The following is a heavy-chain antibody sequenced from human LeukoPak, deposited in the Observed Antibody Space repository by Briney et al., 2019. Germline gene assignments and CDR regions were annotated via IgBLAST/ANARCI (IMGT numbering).Heavy chain of an antibody. CDR1: GYTFTGYY. Sequence: GASVKVSCKASGYTFTGYYMHWVRQAPGQGLEWMGWINPNSGGTNYAQKFQGRVTMTRDTSISTAYMELSRLRSDDTAVYYCARLYSSSPDDAFDIWGQGTMVTVSS. J-gene: IGHJ3*02. CDR2: INPNSGGT. D-gene: IGHD6-6*01. CDR3: ARLYSSSPDDAFDI. V-gene: IGHV1-2*02.